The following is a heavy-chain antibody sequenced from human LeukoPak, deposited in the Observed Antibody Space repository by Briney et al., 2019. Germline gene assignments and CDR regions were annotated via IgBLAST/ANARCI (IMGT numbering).Heavy chain of an antibody. CDR1: GFTFSSYG. CDR2: ISSNGGST. Sequence: GGSLRLSCAASGFTFSSYGMHWVRQAPGKGLEYVSAISSNGGSTYYANSVKGRFTISRDNSKNTLYLQMGSLRAEDMAVYYCARGAVGATNDYWGQGTLVTVSS. J-gene: IGHJ4*02. CDR3: ARGAVGATNDY. V-gene: IGHV3-64*01. D-gene: IGHD1-26*01.